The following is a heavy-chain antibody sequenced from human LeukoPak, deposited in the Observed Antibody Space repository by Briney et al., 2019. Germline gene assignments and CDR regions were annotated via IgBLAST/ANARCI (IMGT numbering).Heavy chain of an antibody. V-gene: IGHV3-48*01. CDR1: GFTVSGYI. CDR3: ARDQWLDY. D-gene: IGHD6-19*01. J-gene: IGHJ4*02. CDR2: IGTSGYTI. Sequence: GVSLRLSCAASGFTVSGYIMNWVRQAPGKGLEWVSFIGTSGYTIYYGASVKGRFPVSRDNAKNSLDLQMTSLRAEDTAVYYCARDQWLDYWGQGTLVTVSS.